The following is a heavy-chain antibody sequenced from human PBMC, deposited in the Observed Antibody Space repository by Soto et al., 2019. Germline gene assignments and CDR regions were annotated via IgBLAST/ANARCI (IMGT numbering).Heavy chain of an antibody. CDR2: IYKSATT. J-gene: IGHJ5*01. V-gene: IGHV4-30-4*01. CDR1: GDSISSVDYF. CDR3: ARGRYCLTGRCFPNWFDS. Sequence: SETLSLTCSVSGDSISSVDYFWAWIRQPPGQALEYIGYIYKSATTYYNPSFESRVAISLDTSKSQFSLNVTSVTAADTAVYFCARGRYCLTGRCFPNWFDSWGQGTLVT. D-gene: IGHD2-15*01.